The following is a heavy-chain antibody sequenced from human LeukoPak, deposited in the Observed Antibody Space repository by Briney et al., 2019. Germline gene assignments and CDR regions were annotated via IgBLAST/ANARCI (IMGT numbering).Heavy chain of an antibody. Sequence: GGSLRLSCAAPGFTFSSYAMSWVRQAPGKGLEWVSAISGSGGSTYYADSVKGRFTFSKDNSKNTLYLQMTNLRVEDTAAYYCARGVGQDAFDIWGQGTMVTVSS. D-gene: IGHD1-26*01. V-gene: IGHV3-23*01. CDR3: ARGVGQDAFDI. J-gene: IGHJ3*02. CDR1: GFTFSSYA. CDR2: ISGSGGST.